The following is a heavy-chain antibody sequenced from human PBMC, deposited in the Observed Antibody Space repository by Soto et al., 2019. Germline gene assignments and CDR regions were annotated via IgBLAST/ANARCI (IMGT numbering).Heavy chain of an antibody. Sequence: GGSLRLSCAASGFTFSDYNFHWVRQPPGKGLEWVALISYDGSDEYYADSVKGRFTISRDNSKDTLFLQLSSLSAEDTALYYCARDGTPMVTLYTFDHWGQGSLVTVSS. CDR2: ISYDGSDE. J-gene: IGHJ4*02. CDR3: ARDGTPMVTLYTFDH. V-gene: IGHV3-30-3*01. CDR1: GFTFSDYN. D-gene: IGHD1-26*01.